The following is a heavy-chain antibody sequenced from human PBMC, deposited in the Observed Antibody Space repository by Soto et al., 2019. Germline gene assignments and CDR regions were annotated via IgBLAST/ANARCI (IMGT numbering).Heavy chain of an antibody. J-gene: IGHJ4*02. V-gene: IGHV3-23*01. CDR1: GFTIRSNA. Sequence: EVQLLESGGGLVQPGGSLRLSCAASGFTIRSNAMYWVRQAPGKGLEWVSGISDRGDTTHYADSVKGRFTISRDTSKNTLYLQQNALRADDAAVYYCAKDKPGTMSFDYWGQGTLVTVSS. CDR2: ISDRGDTT. D-gene: IGHD1-1*01. CDR3: AKDKPGTMSFDY.